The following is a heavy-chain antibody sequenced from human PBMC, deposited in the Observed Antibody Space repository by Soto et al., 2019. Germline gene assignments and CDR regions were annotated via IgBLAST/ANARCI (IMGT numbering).Heavy chain of an antibody. CDR3: ATAPKNYDFWSGPPYYFDY. V-gene: IGHV4-34*01. CDR1: SGSFSGYY. CDR2: ISQSGNT. J-gene: IGHJ4*02. Sequence: SETLSLTCSIYSGSFSGYYWSWIRQPPGKGLEWIGEISQSGNTNYSPSLKSRVSISIDTSKKQFSLNLASVSAADTAVYYCATAPKNYDFWSGPPYYFDYWGQGTLVTVSS. D-gene: IGHD3-3*01.